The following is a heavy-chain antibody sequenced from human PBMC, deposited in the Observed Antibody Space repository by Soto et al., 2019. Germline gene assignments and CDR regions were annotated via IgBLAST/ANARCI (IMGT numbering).Heavy chain of an antibody. CDR1: GGSIGSPDHH. V-gene: IGHV4-30-4*02. D-gene: IGHD4-17*01. J-gene: IGHJ4*02. Sequence: PSETLSLTCTVSGGSIGSPDHHWTWIRQSPGKGLEWIGAIYYSASTYYNPSLVSRIRISVDTSKNQFSLRLSSVTAASTAVYYCARQRTTVTPGLDYWGQGTPVTVSS. CDR3: ARQRTTVTPGLDY. CDR2: IYYSAST.